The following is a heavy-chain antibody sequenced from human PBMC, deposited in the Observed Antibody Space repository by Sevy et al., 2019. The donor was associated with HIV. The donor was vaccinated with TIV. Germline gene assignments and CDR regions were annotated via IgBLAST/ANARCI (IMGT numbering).Heavy chain of an antibody. J-gene: IGHJ5*02. CDR3: ARENRHWFDP. CDR1: EFTFKTSG. Sequence: GGSLRLSCAASEFTFKTSGMHWVRQAPGKGLEWVAVISYDGTNKYYADSVKGRFTISRDNSKNTVYLQMNSLRAEDTAVYYCARENRHWFDPWGEGTLVTSPQ. CDR2: ISYDGTNK. V-gene: IGHV3-33*05.